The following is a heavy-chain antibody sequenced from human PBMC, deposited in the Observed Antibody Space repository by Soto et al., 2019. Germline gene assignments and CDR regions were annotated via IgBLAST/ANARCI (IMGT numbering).Heavy chain of an antibody. CDR1: GFSLSSSGVG. D-gene: IGHD2-15*01. V-gene: IGHV2-5*02. J-gene: IGHJ4*02. CDR2: IYWGDEK. CDR3: AHRYCSGGSCYMSFDY. Sequence: QITLEESGPPLVKPTQTLTLTCTFSGFSLSSSGVGVAWIRQPPGKALEWLALIYWGDEKLYRPSLKSRLTITKDTSKHQVVLTMTNMDPVDTATYYCAHRYCSGGSCYMSFDYWGQGTLVTVSS.